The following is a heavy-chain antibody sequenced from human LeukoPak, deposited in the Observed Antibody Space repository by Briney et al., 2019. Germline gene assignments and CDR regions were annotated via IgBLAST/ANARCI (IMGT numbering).Heavy chain of an antibody. CDR1: GGSISSGSYY. V-gene: IGHV4-61*02. J-gene: IGHJ4*02. Sequence: SQTLSLTCTVSGGSISSGSYYWSWIRQPAGKGLEWIGRIYTSGSTNYNPSLKSRVTISVDTSKNRFSLKLSSVTAADTAVYYCARDSATYYYDSSGYSNWGQGTLVTVSS. D-gene: IGHD3-22*01. CDR2: IYTSGST. CDR3: ARDSATYYYDSSGYSN.